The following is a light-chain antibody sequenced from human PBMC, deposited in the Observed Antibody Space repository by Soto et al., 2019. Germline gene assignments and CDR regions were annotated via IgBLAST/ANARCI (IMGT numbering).Light chain of an antibody. CDR3: SSYTSSSTLVV. V-gene: IGLV2-14*03. J-gene: IGLJ2*01. Sequence: QSALTQPASVSGSPGQSITISCTGTSSDVGTYSYVSWYQQHPGKAHKLMIYDVSNRPSGVSNRFSGSKSGNTASLTISGLQAEDEADYYCSSYTSSSTLVVFGGGTQLTVL. CDR1: SSDVGTYSY. CDR2: DVS.